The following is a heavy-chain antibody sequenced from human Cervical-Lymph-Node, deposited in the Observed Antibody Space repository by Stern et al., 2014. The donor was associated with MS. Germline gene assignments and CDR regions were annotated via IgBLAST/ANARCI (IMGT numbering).Heavy chain of an antibody. Sequence: QMQLVQSGAEVRKPGSSVKVSCKASGGTFSRYGISWVRQAPGPGLEWMGGISPVVGTADYAEQFQGRVTITADGSTSTAYMELSSLTSADTAVYYCARGPYNRDFFEYWGQGTLVTVSS. D-gene: IGHD1-1*01. V-gene: IGHV1-69*01. CDR1: GGTFSRYG. J-gene: IGHJ4*02. CDR2: ISPVVGTA. CDR3: ARGPYNRDFFEY.